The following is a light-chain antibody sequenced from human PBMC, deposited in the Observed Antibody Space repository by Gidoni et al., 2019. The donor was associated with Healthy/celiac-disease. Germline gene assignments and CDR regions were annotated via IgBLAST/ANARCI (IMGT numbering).Light chain of an antibody. CDR1: RSNIGAGYD. CDR3: QSYDSSLSGFHVV. V-gene: IGLV1-40*01. J-gene: IGLJ2*01. CDR2: GNN. Sequence: QSVLTQPPSVSGSPGQRVTISCTGRRSNIGAGYDVHWYPQLPGTAPKLLIYGNNNRPSGVPDRFSGSKSGTSASLAITGLQAEDEADYYCQSYDSSLSGFHVVFGGGTKLTVL.